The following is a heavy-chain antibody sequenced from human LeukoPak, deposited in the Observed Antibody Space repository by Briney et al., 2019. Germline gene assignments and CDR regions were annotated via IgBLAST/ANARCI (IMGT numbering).Heavy chain of an antibody. CDR1: GGSISSSAYY. CDR2: IYYSGNT. V-gene: IGHV4-39*07. J-gene: IGHJ5*02. D-gene: IGHD3-22*01. CDR3: ARDAITYYYDSSGSNWFDP. Sequence: SETLSLTCSVSGGSISSSAYYWGWIRQPPGQGLEWIGSIYYSGNTYYNPSLKSPVTISIDTSKNQFSLRLISVTAADTAVYYCARDAITYYYDSSGSNWFDPWGQGTLVTVSS.